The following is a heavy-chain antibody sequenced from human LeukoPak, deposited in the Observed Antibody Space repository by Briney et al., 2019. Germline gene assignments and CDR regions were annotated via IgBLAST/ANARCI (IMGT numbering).Heavy chain of an antibody. D-gene: IGHD3-10*01. CDR1: GFTFSRYG. Sequence: YPGGSLRLSCAASGFTFSRYGMHWVRQAPGKRLEWVAIISYDGSNKYYADSVRGRFTISRDNSKNTLYLQMNSLRAEDTAVYYCAKDLITMVRGVEWVNFDYWGQGTLVTVSS. CDR2: ISYDGSNK. CDR3: AKDLITMVRGVEWVNFDY. J-gene: IGHJ4*02. V-gene: IGHV3-30*18.